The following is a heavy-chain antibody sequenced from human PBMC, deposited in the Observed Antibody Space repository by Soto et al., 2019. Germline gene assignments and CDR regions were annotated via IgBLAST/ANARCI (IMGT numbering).Heavy chain of an antibody. CDR3: AARTVTIFGVVINNKVSDYDAFDI. Sequence: PGGSLRLSCAASGFTFSSYAMSWVRQAPGKGLEWVSAISGSGGSTYYADSVKGRFTISRDNSKNTLYLQMNSLRAEDTAVYYCAARTVTIFGVVINNKVSDYDAFDIWGQGTMVTVSS. V-gene: IGHV3-23*01. D-gene: IGHD3-3*01. CDR1: GFTFSSYA. J-gene: IGHJ3*02. CDR2: ISGSGGST.